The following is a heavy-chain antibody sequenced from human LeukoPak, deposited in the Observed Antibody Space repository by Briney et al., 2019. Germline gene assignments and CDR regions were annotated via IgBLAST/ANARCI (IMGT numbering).Heavy chain of an antibody. CDR1: GGSISSSSYY. CDR2: IYYSGST. D-gene: IGHD6-13*01. Sequence: TSETLSLTCTVSGGSISSSSYYWGWIRQPPGKGLEWIGSIYYSGSTYYNPSLKSRVTISVDTSKNQFSLKLSSVTAADTAVYYCARSPRWQQLYDYWGQGTLVTVSS. J-gene: IGHJ4*02. CDR3: ARSPRWQQLYDY. V-gene: IGHV4-39*07.